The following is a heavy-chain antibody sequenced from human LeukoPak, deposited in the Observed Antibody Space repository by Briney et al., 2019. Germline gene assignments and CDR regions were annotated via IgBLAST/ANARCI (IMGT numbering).Heavy chain of an antibody. CDR3: ARQPIAVAGQYYFDY. CDR2: IYYSGST. Sequence: SETLSLTCTVSGGSISSYYWSWIRQPPGKGLEWIGYIYYSGSTNYNPSLKSRVTISVDTSKNQFSLKLSSVTAAETAVYYCARQPIAVAGQYYFDYWGQGTLVTVSS. D-gene: IGHD6-19*01. J-gene: IGHJ4*02. V-gene: IGHV4-59*08. CDR1: GGSISSYY.